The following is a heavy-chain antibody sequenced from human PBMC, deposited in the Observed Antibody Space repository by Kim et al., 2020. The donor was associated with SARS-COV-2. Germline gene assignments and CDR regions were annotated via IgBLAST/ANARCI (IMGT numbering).Heavy chain of an antibody. CDR3: ARFPLGSYDSSGYYRGDFDY. CDR2: IHYSGST. Sequence: SETLSLTCTVSGGSISSYYWSWIRQPPGKGLEWIGYIHYSGSTNYNPSLKSRVTISVDTSKNQFSMKLSSVTAADTAVYYCARFPLGSYDSSGYYRGDFDYWGQGTLVTVSS. J-gene: IGHJ4*02. CDR1: GGSISSYY. V-gene: IGHV4-59*13. D-gene: IGHD3-22*01.